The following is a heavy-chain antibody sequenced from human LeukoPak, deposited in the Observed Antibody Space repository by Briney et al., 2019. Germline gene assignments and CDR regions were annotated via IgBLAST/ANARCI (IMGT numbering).Heavy chain of an antibody. CDR1: GFTFSSYS. J-gene: IGHJ4*02. CDR2: ISSSSSYI. D-gene: IGHD3-10*01. V-gene: IGHV3-21*04. CDR3: AKALRGASGFDY. Sequence: PGGSLRLSCAASGFTFSSYSMNWVRQALGKGLEWVSSISSSSSYIYYADSVKGRFTISRDNSKNTLYLQMNSLRAEDTAVYYCAKALRGASGFDYWGQGTLVTVSS.